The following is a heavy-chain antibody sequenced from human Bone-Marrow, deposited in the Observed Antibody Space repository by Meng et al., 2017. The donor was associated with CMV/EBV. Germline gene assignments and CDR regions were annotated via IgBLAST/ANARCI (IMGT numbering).Heavy chain of an antibody. Sequence: GESLKIYCAASGFTFSSYAMHWVRQAPGKGLEWVAVISYDGSNKYYADSVKGRFTISRDNSKNTLYLQMNSLRAEDTAVYYCARVRGNYVWYFDYWGQGTLVTVS. D-gene: IGHD3-16*01. J-gene: IGHJ4*02. V-gene: IGHV3-30*04. CDR2: ISYDGSNK. CDR1: GFTFSSYA. CDR3: ARVRGNYVWYFDY.